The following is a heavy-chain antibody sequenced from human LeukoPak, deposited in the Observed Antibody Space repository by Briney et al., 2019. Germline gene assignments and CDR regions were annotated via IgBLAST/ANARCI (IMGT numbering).Heavy chain of an antibody. J-gene: IGHJ4*02. CDR2: IYYSGST. V-gene: IGHV4-31*11. CDR1: GGSISSGGYY. D-gene: IGHD2-8*02. Sequence: SETLSLTCAVSGGSISSGGYYWSWIRQHPGKGLGWIGYIYYSGSTYYNPSLKSRVTISVDTSKNQFSLKLNYVTAADTAVYYCALLAKYYFDYWGQGTLVTVSS. CDR3: ALLAKYYFDY.